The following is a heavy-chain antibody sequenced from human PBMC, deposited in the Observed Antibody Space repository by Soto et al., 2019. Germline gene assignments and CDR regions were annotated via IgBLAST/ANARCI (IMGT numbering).Heavy chain of an antibody. J-gene: IGHJ3*02. CDR3: AREAVDYYDSSGKNHTLVDDAFDI. CDR1: GFTFSSYD. Sequence: GGSLRLSCAASGFTFSSYDMHWVRQATGKGLEWVSAIGTAGDTYYPGSVKGRFTISRENAKNSLYLQMNSLRAEDTAVYYCAREAVDYYDSSGKNHTLVDDAFDIWGQGTMVTVSS. D-gene: IGHD3-22*01. CDR2: IGTAGDT. V-gene: IGHV3-13*01.